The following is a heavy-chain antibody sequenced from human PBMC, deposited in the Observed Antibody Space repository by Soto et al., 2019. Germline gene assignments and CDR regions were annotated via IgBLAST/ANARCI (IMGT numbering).Heavy chain of an antibody. CDR2: IYYSGST. V-gene: IGHV4-59*12. D-gene: IGHD5-18*01. CDR3: ARGQLYSYGYYYYGMDV. CDR1: GGSISSYY. Sequence: SETLSLTCTVSGGSISSYYWSWIRQPPGKGLEWIGYIYYSGSTNYNPSLKSRVTISVDTSKNQFSLKLSSVTAADTAVYYCARGQLYSYGYYYYGMDVWGQGTTVTVSS. J-gene: IGHJ6*02.